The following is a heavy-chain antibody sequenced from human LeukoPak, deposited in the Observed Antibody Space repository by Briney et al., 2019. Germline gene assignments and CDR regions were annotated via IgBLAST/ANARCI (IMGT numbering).Heavy chain of an antibody. D-gene: IGHD2-2*01. CDR3: ARFQYALDY. CDR1: GGSISSYY. Sequence: SETLSLTCTVSGGSISSYYWSWIRQPPGKGLEWIGYIYYSGSTNYNPSLKSRVTISVDTSKNQFSLKLSSVTAADTAVYYCARFQYALDYWGQGTLVTVSS. V-gene: IGHV4-59*12. J-gene: IGHJ4*02. CDR2: IYYSGST.